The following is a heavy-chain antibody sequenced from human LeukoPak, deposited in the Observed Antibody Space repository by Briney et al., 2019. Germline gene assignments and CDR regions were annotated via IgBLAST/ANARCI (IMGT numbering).Heavy chain of an antibody. CDR2: IGGSGGTT. CDR1: GVTFSNYA. V-gene: IGHV3-23*01. J-gene: IGHJ4*02. Sequence: PGASLRLSCAASGVTFSNYAMSWVRQAPGKGLEWVSGIGGSGGTTYYADSVKGRFTISRDNSKNTLYLQMRSLRAEDTAVYYCAKWGDYDVLTGYYDSDYWGQGTLVTVSS. CDR3: AKWGDYDVLTGYYDSDY. D-gene: IGHD3-9*01.